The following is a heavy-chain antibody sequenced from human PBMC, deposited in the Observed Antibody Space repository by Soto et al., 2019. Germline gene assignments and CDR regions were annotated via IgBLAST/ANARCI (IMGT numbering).Heavy chain of an antibody. CDR3: AREEFFGLMARGVILYWFDP. V-gene: IGHV1-2*02. J-gene: IGHJ5*02. D-gene: IGHD3-10*01. CDR1: GYTFTGYY. Sequence: VASVKVSCKASGYTFTGYYMHWVRQAPGQGLEWMGWINPNSGGTNYAQKFQGRVTMTRDTSISTAYMELSRLRSDDTAVYYCAREEFFGLMARGVILYWFDPWGQGTLVTVSS. CDR2: INPNSGGT.